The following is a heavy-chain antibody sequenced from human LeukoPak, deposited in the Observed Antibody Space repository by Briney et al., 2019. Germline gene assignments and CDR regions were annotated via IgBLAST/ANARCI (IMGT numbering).Heavy chain of an antibody. CDR1: GYTFTSYG. Sequence: VASVKVSCKASGYTFTSYGISWVRQAPGQGLEWMGWISAYNGNTNYAQKLQGRVTMTTDTSTSTAYMELRSLRSDDTAVYYCARRGYSSGWLYFDYWGQGTLVTVSS. CDR2: ISAYNGNT. D-gene: IGHD6-19*01. CDR3: ARRGYSSGWLYFDY. V-gene: IGHV1-18*01. J-gene: IGHJ4*02.